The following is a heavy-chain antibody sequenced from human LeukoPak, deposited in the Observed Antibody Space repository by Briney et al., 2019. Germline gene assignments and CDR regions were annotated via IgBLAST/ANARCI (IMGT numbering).Heavy chain of an antibody. CDR3: ARALYYYDSSGLDDY. V-gene: IGHV1-2*02. J-gene: IGHJ4*02. CDR1: GYSFTGYY. CDR2: INPNSGGT. Sequence: ASVKVSCKASGYSFTGYYIHWVRKAPGQGLEWMGWINPNSGGTNYAQKFQDRATMTRDTSITTAYMELSRLRSDDTAVYYCARALYYYDSSGLDDYWGQGTLVTVSS. D-gene: IGHD3-22*01.